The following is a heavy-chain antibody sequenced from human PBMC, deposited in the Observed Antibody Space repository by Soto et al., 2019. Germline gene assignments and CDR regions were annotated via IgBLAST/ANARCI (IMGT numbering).Heavy chain of an antibody. Sequence: GGSLRLSCAASGFTFSSYAMHWVRQAPGKGLEWVAVISYDGSNKYYADSVKGRFTISRDNSKNTLYLQMNSLRAEDTAVYYCARDQREHHSYGMDVWGQGTTVTVSS. CDR3: ARDQREHHSYGMDV. J-gene: IGHJ6*02. CDR1: GFTFSSYA. CDR2: ISYDGSNK. V-gene: IGHV3-30-3*01.